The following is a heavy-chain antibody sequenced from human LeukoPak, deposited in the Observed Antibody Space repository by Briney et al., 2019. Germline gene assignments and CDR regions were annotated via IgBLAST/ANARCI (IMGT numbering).Heavy chain of an antibody. CDR3: SRGSGWLSVY. J-gene: IGHJ4*02. D-gene: IGHD6-19*01. CDR1: GFTFGDYL. V-gene: IGHV3-49*03. CDR2: ISGGTT. Sequence: GGSLRLSCTASGFTFGDYLMSWFRQAPGKGLEWIGFISGGTTEYAASVKGRFTISRDDSTSIDYLQMNSLTTEDTAVYYCSRGSGWLSVYWGQGTLVTVSS.